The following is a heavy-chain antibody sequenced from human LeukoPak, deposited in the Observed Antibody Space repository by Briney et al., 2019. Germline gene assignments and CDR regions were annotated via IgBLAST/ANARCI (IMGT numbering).Heavy chain of an antibody. CDR1: GFTFSSYG. D-gene: IGHD3-10*01. CDR2: ISYDGSNK. V-gene: IGHV3-30*18. Sequence: PGRSLRLSCAASGFTFSSYGMHWVRQAPGKGLEWVAVISYDGSNKYYADSVKGRFTISRDNSKNTLYLQMNSLRAEDTAVYYGAKDASMVRGVIFYYFDYWGQGTLVTVSS. CDR3: AKDASMVRGVIFYYFDY. J-gene: IGHJ4*02.